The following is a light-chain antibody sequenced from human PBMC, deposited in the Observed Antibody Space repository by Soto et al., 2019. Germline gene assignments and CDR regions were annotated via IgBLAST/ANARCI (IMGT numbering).Light chain of an antibody. CDR1: SSDVGGYNY. CDR3: CSYAGRYSWV. CDR2: DVS. J-gene: IGLJ3*02. Sequence: QSALTQPRSVSGSPGQSVTISCTGTSSDVGGYNYVSWYQQHPGKAPKFMIYDVSKRPSGVPDRFSGSKSGNTASLTISGLQVEDEADYYCCSYAGRYSWVFGGGTKVTVL. V-gene: IGLV2-11*01.